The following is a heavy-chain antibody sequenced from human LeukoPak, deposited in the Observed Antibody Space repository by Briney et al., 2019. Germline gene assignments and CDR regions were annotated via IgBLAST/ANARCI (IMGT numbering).Heavy chain of an antibody. J-gene: IGHJ4*02. V-gene: IGHV3-7*04. Sequence: GGSLRLSCAASGFTFSRYWMSWVRQAPGKGLEWVANIKQDGSAKYFGDSVEGRFTISRDNAKNSLYLQMNSLRAEDTAVYYCARWGGGFDYWGQGTLVTVSS. CDR2: IKQDGSAK. CDR3: ARWGGGFDY. CDR1: GFTFSRYW. D-gene: IGHD3-16*01.